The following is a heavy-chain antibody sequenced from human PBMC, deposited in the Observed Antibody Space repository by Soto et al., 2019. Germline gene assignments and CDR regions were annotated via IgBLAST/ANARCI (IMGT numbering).Heavy chain of an antibody. V-gene: IGHV4-31*03. CDR3: ARVGVKVRGLDY. Sequence: SETQSLTCTVSGGSISSGGYYWSWIRQHPGKGLEWIGYIYYSGSTYYNPSLKSRVTISVDTSKNQFSLKLSSVTAADTAVYYCARVGVKVRGLDYWGQGTLVTVSS. CDR1: GGSISSGGYY. D-gene: IGHD3-10*01. CDR2: IYYSGST. J-gene: IGHJ4*02.